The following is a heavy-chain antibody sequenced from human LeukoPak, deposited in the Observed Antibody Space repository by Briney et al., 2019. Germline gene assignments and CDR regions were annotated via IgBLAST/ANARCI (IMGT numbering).Heavy chain of an antibody. D-gene: IGHD3-3*01. CDR2: MYSGDST. CDR3: ARQVDFRVAYYFDY. J-gene: IGHJ4*02. CDR1: GFTVRSNY. V-gene: IGHV3-53*01. Sequence: GGSLRLSCAASGFTVRSNYMTWVRQAPGKGLEWVSVMYSGDSTYYDDSVKGRFTISRDNSKNTLDLQMNSLRDEDTGVYYCARQVDFRVAYYFDYWGQGTLVTVSS.